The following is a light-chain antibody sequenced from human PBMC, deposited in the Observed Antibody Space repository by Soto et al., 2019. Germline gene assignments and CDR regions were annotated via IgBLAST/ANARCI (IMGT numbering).Light chain of an antibody. CDR1: SSDVGGYNY. CDR2: EVS. J-gene: IGLJ2*01. CDR3: SSYAGSNNFVV. Sequence: QSALTQPPSASGSPGQSVTISCTGTSSDVGGYNYVSWYQQHPGKAPKLMIYEVSKRPSGVPDRFSGSKSGNTVSLTVSGLQAEDEADYYCSSYAGSNNFVVFGGGTEVTVL. V-gene: IGLV2-8*01.